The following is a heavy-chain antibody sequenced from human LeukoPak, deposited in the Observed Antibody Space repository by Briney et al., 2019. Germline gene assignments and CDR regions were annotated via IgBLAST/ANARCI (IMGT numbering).Heavy chain of an antibody. V-gene: IGHV4-39*01. D-gene: IGHD5-18*01. Sequence: SETLSLTCTVSGGSISSKSHYWDWLRQPPGKGLEWIGNTYYSGSTYYNPSLKSRVTISVDTSKNQFSLKLSSVTAADTAVYYCARHFSYGPDYWGQGTLVTVFS. CDR3: ARHFSYGPDY. CDR2: TYYSGST. J-gene: IGHJ4*02. CDR1: GGSISSKSHY.